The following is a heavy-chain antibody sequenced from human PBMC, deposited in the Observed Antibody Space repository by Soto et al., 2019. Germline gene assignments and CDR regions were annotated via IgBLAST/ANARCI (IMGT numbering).Heavy chain of an antibody. CDR1: GDSVSSNSAA. D-gene: IGHD1-7*01. CDR2: TYYRSRWYN. Sequence: QVQLQESGPVLVKPSQTLSLTCAISGDSVSSNSAAWNWIRQSPSRGLEWRGRTYYRSRWYNDYAVPVRSRITVNADTSKKQLSLQLTSVTPEATAVYYCAGTTSYQWYYMDVWGKGTTVTVSS. J-gene: IGHJ6*03. V-gene: IGHV6-1*01. CDR3: AGTTSYQWYYMDV.